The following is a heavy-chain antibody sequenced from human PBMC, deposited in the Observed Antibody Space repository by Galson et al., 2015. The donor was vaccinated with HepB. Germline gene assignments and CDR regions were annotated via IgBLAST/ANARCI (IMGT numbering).Heavy chain of an antibody. Sequence: SLRLSCAASGFTFSSYTMNWVRQAPGKGLEWVSSISTSSSYLYYADSVKGRFTISRDNAKNSLFLQMNSLRAEDTAVYYCVTLYNYGPYNWFDPWGQGTLVTVSS. CDR3: VTLYNYGPYNWFDP. J-gene: IGHJ5*02. CDR1: GFTFSSYT. V-gene: IGHV3-21*01. D-gene: IGHD5-18*01. CDR2: ISTSSSYL.